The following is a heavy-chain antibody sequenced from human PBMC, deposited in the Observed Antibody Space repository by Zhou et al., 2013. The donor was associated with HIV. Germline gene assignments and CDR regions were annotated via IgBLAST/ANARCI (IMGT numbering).Heavy chain of an antibody. Sequence: QVQLVQSGAEVKKPGSSVKVSCKASGGTFSSYAISWVRQAPGQGLEWMGGIIPIFGTANYAQKFQGRVTITTDESTSTAYMELSSLRSEDTAVYYCASGGGYSGYETRHYFDYWGQGNPGHRLL. V-gene: IGHV1-69*05. CDR3: ASGGGYSGYETRHYFDY. CDR1: GGTFSSYA. D-gene: IGHD5-12*01. J-gene: IGHJ4*02. CDR2: IIPIFGTA.